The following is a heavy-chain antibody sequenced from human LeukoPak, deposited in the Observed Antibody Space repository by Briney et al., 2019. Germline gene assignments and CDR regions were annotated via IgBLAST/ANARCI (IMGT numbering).Heavy chain of an antibody. V-gene: IGHV3-33*01. D-gene: IGHD1-1*01. J-gene: IGHJ3*02. Sequence: GGSLRLSCAASGFTFSSYGMHWVRQAPGKGLEWVAVIWYDGSNKYYADSVKGRFTISRDNSKNTLYLQMNSLRAEDTAVYYCARDPSQTGTLPSDIRGQGTMVTVSS. CDR3: ARDPSQTGTLPSDI. CDR2: IWYDGSNK. CDR1: GFTFSSYG.